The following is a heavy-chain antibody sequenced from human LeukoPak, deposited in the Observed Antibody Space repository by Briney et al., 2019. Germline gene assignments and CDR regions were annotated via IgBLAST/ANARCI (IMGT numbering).Heavy chain of an antibody. Sequence: GGSLRLSCAASGFTFSDYSMNWVRQAPGKGLEWIPYIGIDSGNTNYADSVKGRFTISGDKAKNSLYLQMNSLRVEDTAVYYCARDYKYAFDNWGQGTLVTVSS. V-gene: IGHV3-48*01. CDR3: ARDYKYAFDN. J-gene: IGHJ4*02. CDR2: IGIDSGNT. CDR1: GFTFSDYS. D-gene: IGHD5-24*01.